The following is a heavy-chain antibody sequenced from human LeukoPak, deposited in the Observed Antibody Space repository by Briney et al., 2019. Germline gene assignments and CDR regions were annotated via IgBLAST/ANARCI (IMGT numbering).Heavy chain of an antibody. CDR1: GGSISSSSYY. Sequence: SETLSLTCTVSGGSISSSSYYWGWIRQPPGKGLEWIGEINHSGSTNYNPSLKSRVTISVDTSKNQFSLKLSSVTAADTAVYYCARGFALLLWFGETHAFDIWGQGTMVTVSS. CDR3: ARGFALLLWFGETHAFDI. V-gene: IGHV4-39*07. J-gene: IGHJ3*02. D-gene: IGHD3-10*01. CDR2: INHSGST.